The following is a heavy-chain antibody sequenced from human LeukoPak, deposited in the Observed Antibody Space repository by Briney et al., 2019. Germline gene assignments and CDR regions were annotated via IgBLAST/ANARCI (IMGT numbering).Heavy chain of an antibody. Sequence: SETLSRNCTVAGGSISSCYWSWIRQPPGKGLEWIGYIYYSGSNNYNPSLKSRVTISVDTSKNQFSLKLSSVTAADTAVYYCAREAPIPRRIAVAGTFFDYWGQGTLVTVSS. CDR2: IYYSGSN. J-gene: IGHJ4*02. CDR1: GGSISSCY. V-gene: IGHV4-59*01. CDR3: AREAPIPRRIAVAGTFFDY. D-gene: IGHD6-19*01.